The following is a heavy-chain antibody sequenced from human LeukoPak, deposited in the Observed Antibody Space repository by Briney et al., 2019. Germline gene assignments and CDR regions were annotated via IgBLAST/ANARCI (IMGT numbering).Heavy chain of an antibody. CDR2: INPNSGGT. CDR1: GYTFTGYY. Sequence: ASVKVSCKASGYTFTGYYMHWVRQAPGQGLEWMGWINPNSGGTNYAQKFQGRATMTRDTSISTAYMELSRLRSDDTAVYYCARGPYSGSYYYFDYWGQGTLVTVSS. J-gene: IGHJ4*02. CDR3: ARGPYSGSYYYFDY. D-gene: IGHD1-26*01. V-gene: IGHV1-2*02.